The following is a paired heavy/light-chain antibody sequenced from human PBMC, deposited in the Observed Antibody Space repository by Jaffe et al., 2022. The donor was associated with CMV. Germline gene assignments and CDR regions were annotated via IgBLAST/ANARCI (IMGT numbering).Heavy chain of an antibody. D-gene: IGHD2-15*01. Sequence: QVQLVQSGGEVKKPGASVKVSCKASGYRVSSYGISWVRQAPGQGLEWMGWISASNDNANYAQKFQGRVAMTTDTSTRTAYMELRSLRFDDTAVYYCVAVAATSLDYWGQGTLVTVSS. CDR3: VAVAATSLDY. CDR2: ISASNDNA. CDR1: GYRVSSYG. J-gene: IGHJ4*02. V-gene: IGHV1-18*04.
Light chain of an antibody. Sequence: QTVVTQEPSLTVSPGGTVTLTCASSTGAVTSAYYPNWFQQKPGQAPRALIYSADNRHSWTPARFSGSLLGGKAALTLSGVQPEDEADYYCLLYYGGAVIFGGGTKLTVL. CDR3: LLYYGGAVI. CDR1: TGAVTSAYY. CDR2: SAD. J-gene: IGLJ2*01. V-gene: IGLV7-43*01.